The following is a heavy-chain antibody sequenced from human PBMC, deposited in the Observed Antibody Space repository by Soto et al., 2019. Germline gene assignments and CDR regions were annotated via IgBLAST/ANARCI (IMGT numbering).Heavy chain of an antibody. Sequence: SETLSLTCAVYGGSFSGYYWSWICQSPGKGLEWIGEINHSGSTNYNPSLKSRVTISIDTSKNQFSLKLSSVTAADTAVYYCARLHPLSRSGYPMRYYYMDVWGEGTTVTVSS. CDR3: ARLHPLSRSGYPMRYYYMDV. V-gene: IGHV4-34*01. D-gene: IGHD3-3*01. CDR1: GGSFSGYY. CDR2: INHSGST. J-gene: IGHJ6*03.